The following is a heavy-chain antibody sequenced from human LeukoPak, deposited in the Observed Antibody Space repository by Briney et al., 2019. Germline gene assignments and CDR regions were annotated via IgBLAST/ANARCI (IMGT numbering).Heavy chain of an antibody. V-gene: IGHV1-18*01. J-gene: IGHJ4*02. Sequence: ASVKVSCKASGYTFTSYGISWVRQAPGQGLEWMGWISAYNGNTNYAQKFQGRVTMTRDTSISTAYMELSRLRSDDTAVYYCARGDTVTTSAYFDYWGQGTLVTVSS. CDR2: ISAYNGNT. D-gene: IGHD4-17*01. CDR1: GYTFTSYG. CDR3: ARGDTVTTSAYFDY.